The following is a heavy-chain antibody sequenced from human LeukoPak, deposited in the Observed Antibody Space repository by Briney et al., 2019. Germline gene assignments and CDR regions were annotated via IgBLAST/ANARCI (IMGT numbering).Heavy chain of an antibody. V-gene: IGHV3-23*01. CDR2: ISGSGGST. Sequence: PGGSLRLSCAASGFTFSNAWMSWVRQAPGKGLEWVSAISGSGGSTYYADSVKGRFTISRDNSKNTLYLQMNSLRAEDTAVYYCAKVRWELLSAIDYWGQGTLVTVSS. CDR1: GFTFSNAW. D-gene: IGHD1-26*01. CDR3: AKVRWELLSAIDY. J-gene: IGHJ4*02.